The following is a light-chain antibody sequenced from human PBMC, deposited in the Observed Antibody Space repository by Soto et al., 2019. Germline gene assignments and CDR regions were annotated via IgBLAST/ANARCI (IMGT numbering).Light chain of an antibody. Sequence: GDRVTITCRASQSISSWLAWYQQKPGKAPKVLIYDAASLESGVPSRFSGGGSGTEVTLTISSLQPEDFATYYCLQHNSYSETFGHGTKVDI. J-gene: IGKJ1*01. CDR1: QSISSW. V-gene: IGKV1-5*01. CDR3: LQHNSYSET. CDR2: DAA.